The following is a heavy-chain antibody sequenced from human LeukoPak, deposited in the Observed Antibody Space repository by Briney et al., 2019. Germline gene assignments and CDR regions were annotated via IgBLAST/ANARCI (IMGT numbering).Heavy chain of an antibody. Sequence: GRSLRLSCAASGFSFSNYGMHWVRQAPGKGLEWVAVIWYDGSNKYYADSVKGRFTISRGNSKNTLYLQMNSLRAEDTAVYYCARDSTTGDRNAFDIWGQGTMVTVSS. V-gene: IGHV3-33*08. CDR2: IWYDGSNK. D-gene: IGHD7-27*01. J-gene: IGHJ3*02. CDR3: ARDSTTGDRNAFDI. CDR1: GFSFSNYG.